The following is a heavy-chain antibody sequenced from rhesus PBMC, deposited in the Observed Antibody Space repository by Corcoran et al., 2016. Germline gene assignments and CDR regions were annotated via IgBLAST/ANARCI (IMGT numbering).Heavy chain of an antibody. CDR3: ARGSSGWYRWYFDI. Sequence: QVQLVQLGAEVKKPGASATIPCQAPGYTFPCYIINWVRRAPGHGLEWMGWNNPSNSNTGYAQKFQGRVTMTRDTSTSTAYMELSSLRSEDTAVYYCARGSSGWYRWYFDIWGPGTPITISS. D-gene: IGHD6-31*01. CDR2: NNPSNSNT. J-gene: IGHJ2*01. V-gene: IGHV1-200*01. CDR1: GYTFPCYI.